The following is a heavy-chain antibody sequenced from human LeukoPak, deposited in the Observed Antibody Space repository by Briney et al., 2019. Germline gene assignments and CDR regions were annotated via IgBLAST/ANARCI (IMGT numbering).Heavy chain of an antibody. J-gene: IGHJ5*02. Sequence: PWGSLCLYCSASGFTFDDYDLHWVGPAPGKGLVWVLGISWNSGNIGYEDSVKGRFTISRANAKNSLYLQMNSLRAADTALYYWVNMTRDTSISRAYIELRRLRSEATALYNCARGGFTYYYGSGSYYNERGVLGTWFDPWGQGALVTVSS. CDR3: VNMTRDTSISRAYIELRRLRSEATALYNCARGGFTYYYGSGSYYNERGVLGTWFDP. D-gene: IGHD3-10*01. CDR2: ISWNSGNI. V-gene: IGHV3-9*01. CDR1: GFTFDDYD.